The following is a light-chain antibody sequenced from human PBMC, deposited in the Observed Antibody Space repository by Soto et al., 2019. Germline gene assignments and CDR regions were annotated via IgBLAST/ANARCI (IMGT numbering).Light chain of an antibody. J-gene: IGLJ1*01. V-gene: IGLV2-14*01. Sequence: QPASVSGSPGQSITISCTGTSSDVGGYNYVSWYQQHPGKAPKLMIYDVNNRPSGVSDRFSGSKSGNTASLTISGLQAEDEADYFCSSYTSSNTLYVLGAGTKVTVL. CDR1: SSDVGGYNY. CDR2: DVN. CDR3: SSYTSSNTLYV.